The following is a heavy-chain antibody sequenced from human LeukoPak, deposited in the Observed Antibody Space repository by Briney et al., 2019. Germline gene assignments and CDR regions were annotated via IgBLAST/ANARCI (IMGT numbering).Heavy chain of an antibody. V-gene: IGHV3-20*04. CDR1: GFTFADYG. J-gene: IGHJ4*02. D-gene: IGHD3-22*01. CDR2: IKWNGGST. CDR3: TRVSDSSGYYPIDY. Sequence: GGSLRLSCAASGFTFADYGMSWVRQAPGKGLEWVSGIKWNGGSTGYADSVKGRFTISRDNAKNSLYLQMNGLRAEDTALYYCTRVSDSSGYYPIDYWGQGTLVTVSS.